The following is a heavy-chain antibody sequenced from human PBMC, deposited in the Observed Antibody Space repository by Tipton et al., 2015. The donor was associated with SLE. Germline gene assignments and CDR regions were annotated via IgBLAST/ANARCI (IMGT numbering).Heavy chain of an antibody. CDR1: GGSISSYY. CDR3: ARHPDFWSGQRWFDP. V-gene: IGHV4-59*08. D-gene: IGHD3-3*01. CDR2: IYYSGGT. J-gene: IGHJ5*02. Sequence: LRLSCTVSGGSISSYYWSWIRQPPGKGLEWIGYIYYSGGTNYNPSLKSRVTISVDTSKNQFSLKLSSVTAADTAVYYCARHPDFWSGQRWFDPWGQGTLVTVSS.